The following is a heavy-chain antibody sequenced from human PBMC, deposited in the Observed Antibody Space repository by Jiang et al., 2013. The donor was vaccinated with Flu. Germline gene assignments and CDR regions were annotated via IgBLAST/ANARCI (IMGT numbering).Heavy chain of an antibody. CDR1: FSSYY. CDR2: INPSDGRT. Sequence: FSSYYIHWVRQSPGEGLEWMGIINPSDGRTTYPRKFQDRVTVTRDTSTSTVYMELSSLTSEDTAVYYCARAYGYSYGYDYWGQGTLVTVSS. J-gene: IGHJ4*02. CDR3: ARAYGYSYGYDY. D-gene: IGHD5-18*01. V-gene: IGHV1-46*01.